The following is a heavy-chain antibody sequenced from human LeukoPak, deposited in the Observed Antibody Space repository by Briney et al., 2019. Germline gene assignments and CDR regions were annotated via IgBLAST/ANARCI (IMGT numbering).Heavy chain of an antibody. V-gene: IGHV3-11*06. CDR1: GFTFSDYY. CDR2: ISSSSSYI. Sequence: GGSLRLSCAASGFTFSDYYMSWIRQAPGKGLEWVSYISSSSSYIYYADSVKGRFTISRDNAKNSLYLQMNSLRAEDTAVYYCARYYTYYYMDVWGKGTTVTVSS. J-gene: IGHJ6*03. CDR3: ARYYTYYYMDV. D-gene: IGHD2-2*02.